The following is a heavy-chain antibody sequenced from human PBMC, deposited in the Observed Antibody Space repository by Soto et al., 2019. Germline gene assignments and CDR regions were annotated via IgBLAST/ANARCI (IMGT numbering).Heavy chain of an antibody. CDR3: AKETYSHDSSGYYVFDY. Sequence: QVQLVESGGGVVQPGRSLRLSCAASGFTFSSYGVLWVRQAPGKGLEWVALISYDGSNKYYADSVKGRFTISRDNSKNTLYLQMNSRRAEDTAVYYCAKETYSHDSSGYYVFDYWGQGTLVTVSS. CDR2: ISYDGSNK. J-gene: IGHJ4*02. CDR1: GFTFSSYG. D-gene: IGHD3-22*01. V-gene: IGHV3-30*18.